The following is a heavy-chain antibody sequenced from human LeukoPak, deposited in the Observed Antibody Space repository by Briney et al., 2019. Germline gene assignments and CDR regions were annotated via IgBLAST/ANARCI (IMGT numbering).Heavy chain of an antibody. J-gene: IGHJ6*03. CDR1: GGSISSYY. V-gene: IGHV4-4*07. D-gene: IGHD3-10*01. CDR2: IYTSGST. Sequence: SETLSLTCTVSGGSISSYYWSWIRQPPGKGLEWIGRIYTSGSTNYNPSLKSRVTISVDTSKNQFSLKLSSVTAADTAVYYCARDTMVRGVTLLLPYYYYYMDVWGKGTTVTISS. CDR3: ARDTMVRGVTLLLPYYYYYMDV.